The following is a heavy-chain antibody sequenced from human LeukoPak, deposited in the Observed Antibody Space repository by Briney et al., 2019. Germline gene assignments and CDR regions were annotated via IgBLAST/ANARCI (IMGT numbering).Heavy chain of an antibody. J-gene: IGHJ3*02. Sequence: GESLKISCKGSGYSFTSHWIGWLRQMPGKGLEYMGIIYPGDSDTRYSPSFQGQVTISADKSISTAYLQWSSLRASDTAMYYCARKGYCSSTSCYTDDAFGIWGQGTMVTVSS. CDR1: GYSFTSHW. CDR3: ARKGYCSSTSCYTDDAFGI. CDR2: IYPGDSDT. D-gene: IGHD2-2*01. V-gene: IGHV5-51*01.